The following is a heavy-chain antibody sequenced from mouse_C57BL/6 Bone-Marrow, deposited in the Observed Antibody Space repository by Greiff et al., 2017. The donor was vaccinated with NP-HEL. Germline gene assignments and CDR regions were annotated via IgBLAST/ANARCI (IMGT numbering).Heavy chain of an antibody. J-gene: IGHJ1*03. Sequence: QVHVKQSGAELVKPGASVKMSCKASGYTFTTYPIEWMKQNHGKSLEWIGNFHPYNDDTKYNEKFKGKATLTVEKSSSTVYLELSRLTSDDSAVYYCARGGGSSYWYFDVWGTGTTVTVSS. D-gene: IGHD1-1*01. CDR3: ARGGGSSYWYFDV. CDR1: GYTFTTYP. V-gene: IGHV1-47*01. CDR2: FHPYNDDT.